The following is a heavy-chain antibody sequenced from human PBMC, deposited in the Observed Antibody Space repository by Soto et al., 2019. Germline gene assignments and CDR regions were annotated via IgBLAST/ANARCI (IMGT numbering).Heavy chain of an antibody. CDR2: IYWDDDK. CDR3: AHINSPPVTTSAEYFQH. Sequence: QITLKESGPSLVKPAQTLTLTCTFSGFSLSTSGVSVGWIRQPPGKALDWLALIYWDDDKRYSPSLKSRLTITKATSKNQVVLTMTNMDPVDTDTYYCAHINSPPVTTSAEYFQHWGQGMLVTVSS. D-gene: IGHD4-17*01. V-gene: IGHV2-5*02. J-gene: IGHJ1*01. CDR1: GFSLSTSGVS.